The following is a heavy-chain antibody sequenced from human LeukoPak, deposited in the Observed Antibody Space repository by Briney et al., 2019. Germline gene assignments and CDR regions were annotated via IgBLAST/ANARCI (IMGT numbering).Heavy chain of an antibody. V-gene: IGHV3-21*01. D-gene: IGHD3-10*01. Sequence: PGGSLRLSCAASGFTFSSYSMNWVRQAPGKGLEWVSSISSSSSYIYYADSVKGRFTISRDNAKNSLYLQMNSLRAEDTAVYYCARDHTMVRGVISYCYYGMDVWGQGTTVIVSS. CDR3: ARDHTMVRGVISYCYYGMDV. CDR1: GFTFSSYS. CDR2: ISSSSSYI. J-gene: IGHJ6*02.